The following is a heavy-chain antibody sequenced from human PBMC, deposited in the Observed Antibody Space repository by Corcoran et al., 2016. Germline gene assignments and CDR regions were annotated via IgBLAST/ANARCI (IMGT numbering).Heavy chain of an antibody. CDR1: GGSISSSSSY. V-gene: IGHV4-39*07. D-gene: IGHD2-2*01. CDR3: SRVSCSSTSCYPWGGMDV. Sequence: QLQLQESGPGLVKPSESLSLTCTVSGGSISSSSSYWGWIRQPPGKGLEWIGSIYYSGSTYYNPSLKSRVTISVYTSKNQFSLKLSSVTAADAAVYYCSRVSCSSTSCYPWGGMDVWGQGTTVTVSS. J-gene: IGHJ6*02. CDR2: IYYSGST.